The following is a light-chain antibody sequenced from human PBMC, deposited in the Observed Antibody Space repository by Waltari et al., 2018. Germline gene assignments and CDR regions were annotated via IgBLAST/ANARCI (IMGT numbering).Light chain of an antibody. Sequence: DIQMTQSPSSLSASVGDRVTITCRASQSISSYLNWYQIKPGKAPKLLIYDASRLQSGVPSRFSGSGSGTDFTLTISSLQPDDSAIYHCQQSFSTPWTFGQGTNVEI. CDR3: QQSFSTPWT. V-gene: IGKV1-39*01. CDR1: QSISSY. CDR2: DAS. J-gene: IGKJ1*01.